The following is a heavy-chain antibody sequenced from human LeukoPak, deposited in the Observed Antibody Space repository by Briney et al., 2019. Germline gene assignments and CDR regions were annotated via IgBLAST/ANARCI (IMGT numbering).Heavy chain of an antibody. D-gene: IGHD1-26*01. CDR3: ARGEGLGTTNGGYYFAY. CDR1: GLPFSTYG. CDR2: IKQDGSDK. Sequence: GGSLRLSCAASGLPFSTYGMHWVRRAPGKGLEWVANIKQDGSDKYYVDSVKGRFTISRDNAKNSLYLQMNTLRAEDTAVYYCARGEGLGTTNGGYYFAYWGQGSLVIVSS. J-gene: IGHJ4*02. V-gene: IGHV3-7*01.